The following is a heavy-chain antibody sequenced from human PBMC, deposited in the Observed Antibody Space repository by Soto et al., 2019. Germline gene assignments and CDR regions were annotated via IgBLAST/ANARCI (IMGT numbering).Heavy chain of an antibody. V-gene: IGHV3-23*01. Sequence: GGSLRLSCAASGFTFSSYAMSWVRQAPGKGQEWVSAISGSGGSTYYADSVKGRFTISRDNSKNTLYLQMNSLRAEDTAVYYCAKEGLVLLWFGPFDPWGQGTLVTVSS. D-gene: IGHD3-10*01. CDR3: AKEGLVLLWFGPFDP. CDR2: ISGSGGST. CDR1: GFTFSSYA. J-gene: IGHJ5*02.